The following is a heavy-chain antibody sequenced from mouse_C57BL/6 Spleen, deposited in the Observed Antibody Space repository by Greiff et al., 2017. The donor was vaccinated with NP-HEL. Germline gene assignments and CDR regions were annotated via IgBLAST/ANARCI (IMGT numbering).Heavy chain of an antibody. V-gene: IGHV1-66*01. J-gene: IGHJ2*01. CDR1: GYSFTSYY. CDR2: IYPGSGNT. D-gene: IGHD2-4*01. CDR3: AREGYDYDDGGFDY. Sequence: QVQLQQSGPELVKPGASVEISCKASGYSFTSYYIHWVKQRPGQGLEWIGWIYPGSGNTKYNEKFKGKATLTADTSSSTAYMQLSSLTSEDSAVYYCAREGYDYDDGGFDYWGQGTTLTVSS.